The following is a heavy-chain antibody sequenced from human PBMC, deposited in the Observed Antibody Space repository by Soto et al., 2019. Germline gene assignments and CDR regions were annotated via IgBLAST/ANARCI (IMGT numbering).Heavy chain of an antibody. CDR2: INPAGGTT. CDR3: ARAVPSIAARRRVQYGMDV. J-gene: IGHJ6*02. V-gene: IGHV1-46*01. CDR1: GYTFTKYF. Sequence: ASVKVSCKASGYTFTKYFMHWVRQAPGEGLEWMGLINPAGGTTSYAQKFQGRVTISRDNAKNSLYLQMNSLRAEDTAVYYCARAVPSIAARRRVQYGMDVWGQGTTVTVSS. D-gene: IGHD6-6*01.